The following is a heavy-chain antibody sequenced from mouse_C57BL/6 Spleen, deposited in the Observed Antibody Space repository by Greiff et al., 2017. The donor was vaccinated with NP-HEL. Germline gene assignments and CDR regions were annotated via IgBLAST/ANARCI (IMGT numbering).Heavy chain of an antibody. Sequence: VQGVESGAELVKPGASVKISCKASGYAFSSYWMNWVKQRPGKGLEWIGQIYPGDGDTNYNGKFKGKATLTADKSSSTAYMQLSSLTSEDSAVYFCARRGAYGKGYFDVWGTGTTVTVSS. CDR1: GYAFSSYW. V-gene: IGHV1-80*01. J-gene: IGHJ1*03. D-gene: IGHD2-1*01. CDR2: IYPGDGDT. CDR3: ARRGAYGKGYFDV.